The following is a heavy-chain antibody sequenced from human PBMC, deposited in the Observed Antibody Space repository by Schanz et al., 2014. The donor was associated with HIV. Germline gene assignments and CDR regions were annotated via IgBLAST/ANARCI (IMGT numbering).Heavy chain of an antibody. J-gene: IGHJ4*02. CDR1: GFTFNNYA. D-gene: IGHD2-21*01. Sequence: EVQLLEFGGGLVRPGESLRLSCLASGFTFNNYAMSWVRQAPGKGLEWVAVINWNGDTTYYADSVKGRFTISRDNSNNVLFLHMSTLRAEDTATYYCTREGNYYGGSGPGHWGQGALVSVSS. CDR3: TREGNYYGGSGPGH. CDR2: INWNGDTT. V-gene: IGHV3-23*01.